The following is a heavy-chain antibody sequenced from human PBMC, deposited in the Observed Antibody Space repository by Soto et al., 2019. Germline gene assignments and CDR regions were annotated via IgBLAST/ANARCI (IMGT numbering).Heavy chain of an antibody. CDR1: GGTFSSYA. CDR3: ARGGRALIVATITNWFDP. Sequence: SVKVSCKASGGTFSSYAISWVRQAPGQGLEWMGGIIPIFGTANYAQKFQGRVTITADESTSTAYMELSSLRSEDTAVYYCARGGRALIVATITNWFDPWGQGTLVTVS. V-gene: IGHV1-69*13. J-gene: IGHJ5*02. CDR2: IIPIFGTA. D-gene: IGHD5-12*01.